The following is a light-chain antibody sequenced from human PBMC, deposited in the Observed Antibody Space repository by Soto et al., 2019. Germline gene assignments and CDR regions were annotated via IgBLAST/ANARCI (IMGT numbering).Light chain of an antibody. CDR3: YSYNTLV. V-gene: IGLV2-14*01. Sequence: QSALTQPASVSGSPGQSITISCTGTSSDVGGYNYVSWYQQHPGKAPKLMIYEVSHRPSGVSNRFSGSKSGNTASLTISGLQAEDEADYYCYSYNTLVFGTGTKLTVL. CDR2: EVS. J-gene: IGLJ1*01. CDR1: SSDVGGYNY.